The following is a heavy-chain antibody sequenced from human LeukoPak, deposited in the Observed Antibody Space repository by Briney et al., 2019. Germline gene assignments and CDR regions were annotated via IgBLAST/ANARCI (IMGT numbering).Heavy chain of an antibody. Sequence: ASVKVSCKASGYTFTSYYMHWVRQAPGPGLEWMGIINRSGGSTSYAQKFQGRVTMTRDMSTSTDYMELSSLRSEDTAVYYCARDNSVEDTAWWFDPWGQGTLVTVSS. J-gene: IGHJ5*02. V-gene: IGHV1-46*01. CDR2: INRSGGST. D-gene: IGHD4-23*01. CDR3: ARDNSVEDTAWWFDP. CDR1: GYTFTSYY.